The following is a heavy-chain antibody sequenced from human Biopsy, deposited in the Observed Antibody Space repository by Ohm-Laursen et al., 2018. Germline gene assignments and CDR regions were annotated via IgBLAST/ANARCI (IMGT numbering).Heavy chain of an antibody. CDR2: ISYNERT. J-gene: IGHJ2*01. CDR1: GASVKTSSYF. D-gene: IGHD3-9*01. CDR3: VREPKTGTAEAWYFDL. V-gene: IGHV4-31*02. Sequence: TLSLTCSVSGASVKTSSYFWAWIRQRPGKGLEWIGYISYNERTHYNPSLTSRLAISFDTSNNRISLQLRSVSAADTAVYYCVREPKTGTAEAWYFDLWGRGSPVTVPS.